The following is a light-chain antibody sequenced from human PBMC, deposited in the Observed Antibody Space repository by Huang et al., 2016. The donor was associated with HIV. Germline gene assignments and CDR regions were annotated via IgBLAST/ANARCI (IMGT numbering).Light chain of an antibody. J-gene: IGKJ2*01. CDR1: QGITKS. CDR3: QQYYNTPYT. CDR2: ATS. V-gene: IGKV1-NL1*01. Sequence: RVTITCRASQGITKSVVWYPQKPGKAPKLLLFATSRLERGVPSRFSGSGSGTDFTLTISSLQPEDFATYYCQQYYNTPYTFGQGTKLEIK.